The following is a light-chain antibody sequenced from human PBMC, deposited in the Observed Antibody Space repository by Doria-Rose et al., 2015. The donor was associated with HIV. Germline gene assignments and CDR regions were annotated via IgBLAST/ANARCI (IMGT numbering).Light chain of an antibody. CDR3: HQYGTSWT. V-gene: IGKV3-20*01. CDR1: QSFSSTY. J-gene: IGKJ1*01. Sequence: DIVMTQSPGTLSLSPGERATLSCRASQSFSSTYLAWYQQKPGQAPSLLIYDGSTRATGIPDRFSASRSGTDFTLTINRLEPGDFALYYCHQYGTSWTFVQGTKVEI. CDR2: DGS.